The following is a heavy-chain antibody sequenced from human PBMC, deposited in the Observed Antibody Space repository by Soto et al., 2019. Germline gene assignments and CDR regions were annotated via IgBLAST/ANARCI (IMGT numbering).Heavy chain of an antibody. V-gene: IGHV3-23*01. CDR1: GFTFSNNA. CDR2: ISGTAAST. CDR3: AKQGPDSSPRGGIWGSYREQYDAFDI. Sequence: EVQLLESGGGLVQPGGSLRLSCAASGFTFSNNAMSWVRQAPGKGLEWVSTISGTAASTFYADSVKGRFAISRDNSKDTLYVQMNSLRAEHTAVYYCAKQGPDSSPRGGIWGSYREQYDAFDIWGQGTMVTVSS. J-gene: IGHJ3*02. D-gene: IGHD3-16*02.